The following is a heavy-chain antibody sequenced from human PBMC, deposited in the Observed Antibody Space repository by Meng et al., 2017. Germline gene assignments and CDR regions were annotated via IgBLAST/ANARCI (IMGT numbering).Heavy chain of an antibody. D-gene: IGHD3-3*01. Sequence: SVKVSCKASGGPFRSYAISWVRQAPGQGLEWMGGIIPIFGTANYAQKFQGRVTITADESTSTAYMELSSLRSEDTAVYYCARGGYDFWSGYYLPNYYYGRDVWGQGTTVTVSS. CDR2: IIPIFGTA. V-gene: IGHV1-69*13. CDR1: GGPFRSYA. CDR3: ARGGYDFWSGYYLPNYYYGRDV. J-gene: IGHJ6*02.